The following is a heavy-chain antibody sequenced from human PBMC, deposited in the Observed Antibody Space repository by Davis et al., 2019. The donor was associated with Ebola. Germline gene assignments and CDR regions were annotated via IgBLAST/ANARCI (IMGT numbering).Heavy chain of an antibody. V-gene: IGHV3-73*01. CDR3: TSNHVDIVAGDY. CDR1: GFTFSGSA. Sequence: GESLKISCAASGFTFSGSAMHWVRQASEKGLEWVGRIRSKANSYATAYAASVKGRFTISRDDSKNTAYLQMNSLKTEDTAVYYCTSNHVDIVAGDYWGQGTLVTVSS. J-gene: IGHJ4*02. CDR2: IRSKANSYAT. D-gene: IGHD5-12*01.